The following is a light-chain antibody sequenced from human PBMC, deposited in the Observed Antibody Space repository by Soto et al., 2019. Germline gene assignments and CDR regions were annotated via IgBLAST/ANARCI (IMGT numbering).Light chain of an antibody. CDR1: QSVDTM. J-gene: IGKJ2*01. Sequence: EIVLTQSPASLSLSAWERVTLSCRASQSVDTMVAWYQQQVGRTPRLLIYETSNRATGVPGRFSGSGSGTDFTLTISRLEPEDFAVYFCQVRTDWPPFKYTFGQGTKLEV. CDR3: QVRTDWPPFKYT. V-gene: IGKV3-11*01. CDR2: ETS.